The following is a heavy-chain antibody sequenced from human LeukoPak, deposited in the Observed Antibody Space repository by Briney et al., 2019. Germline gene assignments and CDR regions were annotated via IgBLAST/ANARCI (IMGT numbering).Heavy chain of an antibody. CDR1: GGSISSGGYY. CDR3: ARDQYYGSGSQGFDY. V-gene: IGHV4-31*03. Sequence: SQTLSLTCTVSGGSISSGGYYWSWIRQHPGKGLEWIGYIYYSGSTYYNPSLKSRVTISVDTSKNQFSLKLSSVTAADTAVYYCARDQYYGSGSQGFDYWGQGTLVTVSS. CDR2: IYYSGST. J-gene: IGHJ4*02. D-gene: IGHD3-10*01.